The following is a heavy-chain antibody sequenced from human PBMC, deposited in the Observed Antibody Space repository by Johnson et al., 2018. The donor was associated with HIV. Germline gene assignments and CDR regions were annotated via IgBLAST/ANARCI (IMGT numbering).Heavy chain of an antibody. CDR2: IKRKIEGETT. Sequence: VQLVESGGGSVKPGGSLRLSCAASGFTFSNVWMTWVRQAPGKGLEWVGRIKRKIEGETTDYAAPVKGRFTISRDDSKNTLYLQMNSLTTEDTAVYYCAKDRSMDDAFDVWGQGTMVTVSS. D-gene: IGHD1-26*01. J-gene: IGHJ3*01. CDR3: AKDRSMDDAFDV. V-gene: IGHV3-15*01. CDR1: GFTFSNVW.